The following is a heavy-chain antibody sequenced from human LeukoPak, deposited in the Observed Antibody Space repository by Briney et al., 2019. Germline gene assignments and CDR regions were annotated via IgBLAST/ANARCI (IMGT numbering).Heavy chain of an antibody. V-gene: IGHV3-7*01. Sequence: QTGGSLRLSCASSGFTFSSYWMSWVRQAPGKGLEWVANIKQDGGEKDYVDSVKGRFTISRDNAKNSLYLQMNSLRAEDTVVYYCARDGGYDYVWGSYPRNSYDYWGQGTLVTVSS. CDR2: IKQDGGEK. CDR3: ARDGGYDYVWGSYPRNSYDY. J-gene: IGHJ4*02. D-gene: IGHD3-16*02. CDR1: GFTFSSYW.